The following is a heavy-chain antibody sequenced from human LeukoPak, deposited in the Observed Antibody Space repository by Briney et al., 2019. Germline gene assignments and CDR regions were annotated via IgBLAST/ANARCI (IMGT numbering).Heavy chain of an antibody. CDR2: IYYSGST. Sequence: SETLSLTCTVFGGSISSYYWSWIRQPPGKGLEWIGSIYYSGSTYYNPSLKSRVTISVDTSKNQFSLKLSSVTAADTAVYYCARDQGDWYFDLWGRGTLVTVSS. CDR3: ARDQGDWYFDL. V-gene: IGHV4-59*12. J-gene: IGHJ2*01. CDR1: GGSISSYY.